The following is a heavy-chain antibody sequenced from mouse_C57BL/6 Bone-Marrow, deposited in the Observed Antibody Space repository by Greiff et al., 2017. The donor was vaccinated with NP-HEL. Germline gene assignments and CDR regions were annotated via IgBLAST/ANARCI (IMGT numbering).Heavy chain of an antibody. V-gene: IGHV1-5*01. D-gene: IGHD2-5*01. CDR2: IYPGNSDT. J-gene: IGHJ4*01. CDR3: TYSNYYYAMDY. CDR1: GYTFTSYW. Sequence: EVQLQQSGTVLARPGASVKMSCKTSGYTFTSYWMHWVKQRPGQGLEWIGAIYPGNSDTSYNQKFKGKAKLTAGTSASTAYMELSSLTNEDSAVYYCTYSNYYYAMDYWGQGTSVTVSS.